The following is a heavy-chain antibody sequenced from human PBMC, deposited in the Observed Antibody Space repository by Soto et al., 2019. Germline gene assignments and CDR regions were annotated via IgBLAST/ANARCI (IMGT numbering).Heavy chain of an antibody. Sequence: GSLSLSCVASGMTFGSRAMSWVRQAPGEGLEWVSTITDSGGDAKYADSVRGRFAISKDNSKKTLYLQMSSLTAEDSAIYYCARGSTDSYPGSRIFDFWGRGTLVTVSS. D-gene: IGHD3-10*01. J-gene: IGHJ4*02. CDR1: GMTFGSRA. V-gene: IGHV3-23*01. CDR3: ARGSTDSYPGSRIFDF. CDR2: ITDSGGDA.